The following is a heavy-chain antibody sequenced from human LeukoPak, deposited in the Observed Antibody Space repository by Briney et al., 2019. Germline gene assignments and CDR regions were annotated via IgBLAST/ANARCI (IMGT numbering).Heavy chain of an antibody. D-gene: IGHD3-3*01. V-gene: IGHV1-18*01. Sequence: GASVKVSCKASGYTFTSYGISWVRQAPGQGLEWMGWISAYNGNTNYAQKLQGRVTMTTDTSTSTAYMELRSLRSDDTAVYYCARGFWDLWSGLRSFHYYYYMDVWGKGTTVTVSS. CDR3: ARGFWDLWSGLRSFHYYYYMDV. CDR1: GYTFTSYG. J-gene: IGHJ6*03. CDR2: ISAYNGNT.